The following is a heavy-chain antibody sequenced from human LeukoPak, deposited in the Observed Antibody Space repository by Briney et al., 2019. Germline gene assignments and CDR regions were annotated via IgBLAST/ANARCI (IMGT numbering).Heavy chain of an antibody. CDR3: AIGGVAARRGLSY. V-gene: IGHV4-34*01. D-gene: IGHD6-6*01. CDR2: INHSGST. CDR1: GGSFSGYY. J-gene: IGHJ4*02. Sequence: SETLSLTCAVYGGSFSGYYWSWIRQPPGKGLEWIGEINHSGSTNYNPSLKSRVTISVDTPKNQFSLKLSSVTAADTAVYYCAIGGVAARRGLSYWGQGTLVTVSS.